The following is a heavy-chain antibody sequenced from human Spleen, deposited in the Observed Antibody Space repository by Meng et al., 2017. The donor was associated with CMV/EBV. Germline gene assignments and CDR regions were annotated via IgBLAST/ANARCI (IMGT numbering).Heavy chain of an antibody. Sequence: GSLRLSCTVSGGSVSSGSYYWSWIRQPPGKGLEWIGYIYYSGSTNYNPSLKSRVTISVNTSKNQFSLKLSSVTAADTAVYYCARDRDGYNYNYFDYWGQGTLVTVSS. D-gene: IGHD5-24*01. J-gene: IGHJ4*02. CDR3: ARDRDGYNYNYFDY. CDR1: GGSVSSGSYY. V-gene: IGHV4-61*01. CDR2: IYYSGST.